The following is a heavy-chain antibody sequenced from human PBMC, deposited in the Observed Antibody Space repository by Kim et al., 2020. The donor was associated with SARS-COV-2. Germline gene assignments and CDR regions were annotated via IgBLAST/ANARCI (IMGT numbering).Heavy chain of an antibody. Sequence: NPSLKSRVTISVDTSKNQFSLKLSSVTAADTAVYYCARGIGYYYYYGMDVWGQETTVTVSS. CDR3: ARGIGYYYYYGMDV. J-gene: IGHJ6*02. V-gene: IGHV4-34*01.